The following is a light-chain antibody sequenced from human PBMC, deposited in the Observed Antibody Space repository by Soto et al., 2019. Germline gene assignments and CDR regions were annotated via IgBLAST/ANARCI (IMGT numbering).Light chain of an antibody. Sequence: EIVLTQSPGTLSLSPGERATLSCRASQSVTSNYLAWYQQKPGQAPRVLIYSASSRATGIPDRFSGSGSGTDFTLTISRLEPEDFAVCYCHQYATSPLTFGGGTKVDIK. CDR1: QSVTSNY. V-gene: IGKV3-20*01. CDR2: SAS. CDR3: HQYATSPLT. J-gene: IGKJ4*01.